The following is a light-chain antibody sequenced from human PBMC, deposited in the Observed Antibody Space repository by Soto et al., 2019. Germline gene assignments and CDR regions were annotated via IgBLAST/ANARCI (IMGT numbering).Light chain of an antibody. J-gene: IGKJ1*01. V-gene: IGKV3D-20*01. CDR2: NAS. CDR1: QSVSSSY. CDR3: QQYGSSRT. Sequence: EVVLTQSPAPLSLSPGERPPPPCGASQSVSSSYLAWYQQKPGLAPSLLIYNASNRAIGVPDRCSGSGSGTDFTLTISRVEPEDSAVYYCQQYGSSRTFGQGTKVDI.